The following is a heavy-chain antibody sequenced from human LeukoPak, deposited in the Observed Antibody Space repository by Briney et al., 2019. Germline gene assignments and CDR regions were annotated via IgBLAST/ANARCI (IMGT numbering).Heavy chain of an antibody. CDR2: ISSSSSYI. D-gene: IGHD3-9*01. CDR1: GFTFSSYN. Sequence: GGSLRLSCAASGFTFSSYNINWGRQAPGEGLEWVSSISSSSSYIYYADSVKGRFTISRDNAKNSLYLQMNSLRAEDTAVYYCARVGYLDWGRDDVFDVWGQGTMVTVSS. CDR3: ARVGYLDWGRDDVFDV. J-gene: IGHJ3*01. V-gene: IGHV3-21*01.